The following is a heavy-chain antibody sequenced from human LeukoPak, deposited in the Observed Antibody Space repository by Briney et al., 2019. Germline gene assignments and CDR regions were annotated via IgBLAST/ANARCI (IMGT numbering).Heavy chain of an antibody. V-gene: IGHV4-31*03. CDR2: IYYSGST. D-gene: IGHD3-10*01. CDR3: ARGAREVRRYGMDV. CDR1: GGSISSGGYY. J-gene: IGHJ6*04. Sequence: SETLSLTCTVSGGSISSGGYYWSWIRQLPGKGLEWIGYIYYSGSTYYNPSLKSRFTISVDTSKNQFSLKLSSVTAADTAVYYCARGAREVRRYGMDVWGKGTTVTVSS.